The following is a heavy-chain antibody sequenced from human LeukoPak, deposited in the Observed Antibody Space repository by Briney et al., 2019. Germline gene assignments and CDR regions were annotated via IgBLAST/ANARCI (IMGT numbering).Heavy chain of an antibody. CDR1: GFTFSSYW. CDR3: ARDYGNYGEQYFDY. CDR2: IKQGGIEK. J-gene: IGHJ4*02. Sequence: GGSLRVSCAASGFTFSSYWMSWVRQAPGKGLEWVANIKQGGIEKHYVDSVKGRFTISRDDTKNSLYLQMDSLRAEDTAVYFCARDYGNYGEQYFDYWGQGTLVTVSS. D-gene: IGHD4-17*01. V-gene: IGHV3-7*05.